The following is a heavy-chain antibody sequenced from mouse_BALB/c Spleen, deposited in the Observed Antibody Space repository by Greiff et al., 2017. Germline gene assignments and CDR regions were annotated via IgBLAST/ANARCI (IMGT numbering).Heavy chain of an antibody. Sequence: EVQLVESGGGLVKPGGSLKLSCAASGFAFSSYDMSWVRQTPEKRLEWVAYISSGGGSTYYPDTVKGRFTISRDNAKNTLYLQMSSLKSEDTAMYYCARHRRDCYAMDYWGQGTSVTVSA. CDR3: ARHRRDCYAMDY. J-gene: IGHJ4*01. CDR2: ISSGGGST. V-gene: IGHV5-12-1*01. CDR1: GFAFSSYD.